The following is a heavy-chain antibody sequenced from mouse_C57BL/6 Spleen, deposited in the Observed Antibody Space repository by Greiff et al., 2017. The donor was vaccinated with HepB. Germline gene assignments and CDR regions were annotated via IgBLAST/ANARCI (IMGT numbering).Heavy chain of an antibody. CDR3: ARDYSNYVDY. V-gene: IGHV5-6*01. CDR2: ISSGGSYT. Sequence: EVNLVESGGDLVKPGGSLKLSCAASGFTFSSYGMSWVRQTPDKRLEWVATISSGGSYTYYPDSVKGRFTISRDNAKNTLYLQMSSLKSEDTAMYYCARDYSNYVDYWGQGTTLTVSS. D-gene: IGHD2-5*01. CDR1: GFTFSSYG. J-gene: IGHJ2*01.